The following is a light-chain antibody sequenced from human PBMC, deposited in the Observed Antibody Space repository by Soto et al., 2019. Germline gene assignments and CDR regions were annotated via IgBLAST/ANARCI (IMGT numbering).Light chain of an antibody. CDR1: SSNLGAGYD. J-gene: IGLJ3*02. CDR2: GNR. Sequence: QSVLTQPPSVSGAPGQRVTISCTGNSSNLGAGYDVHWYQQLPGAAPKLVIFGNRNRPSGVPDRFSGSKSANTASLTVSGLQAEDEADYYCMCYAGGNNWVFGGGTKVTVL. CDR3: MCYAGGNNWV. V-gene: IGLV1-40*01.